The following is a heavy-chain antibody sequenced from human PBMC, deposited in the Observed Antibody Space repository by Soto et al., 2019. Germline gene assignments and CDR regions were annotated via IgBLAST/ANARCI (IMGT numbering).Heavy chain of an antibody. CDR1: GGSFSGYY. J-gene: IGHJ5*02. CDR2: INHSGST. D-gene: IGHD2-2*01. V-gene: IGHV4-34*01. Sequence: QVQLQQWGAGLLKPSETLSLTCAVYGGSFSGYYWSWIRQPPGKGLEWIGEINHSGSTNYNPSLQSRVTISVDTSKNQFSLKLSSVTDADTAVYYCARGGIVVVPARGWFDPWGQGTLVTVSS. CDR3: ARGGIVVVPARGWFDP.